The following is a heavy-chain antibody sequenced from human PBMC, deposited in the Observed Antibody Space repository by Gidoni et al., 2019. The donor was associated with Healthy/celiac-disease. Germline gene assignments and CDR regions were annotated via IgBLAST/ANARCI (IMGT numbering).Heavy chain of an antibody. D-gene: IGHD6-13*01. Sequence: QVQLPQPGPGLVKPSPTLSLTRPIPGDSVPRNSAAWNWTRQSPARGLVWLGRTSNRSKWYNDYAVSLKSRITINPDTSKNQFSLQLNSVTHEATAVYYCARGEAAADGPYYYYGMDVWGQGTTVTVSS. CDR2: TSNRSKWYN. V-gene: IGHV6-1*01. CDR3: ARGEAAADGPYYYYGMDV. CDR1: GDSVPRNSAA. J-gene: IGHJ6*02.